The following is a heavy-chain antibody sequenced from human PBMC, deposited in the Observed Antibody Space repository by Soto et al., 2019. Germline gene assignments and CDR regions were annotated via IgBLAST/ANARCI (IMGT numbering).Heavy chain of an antibody. CDR1: GGTFTSYA. CDR2: ISGSGGSE. D-gene: IGHD5-18*01. V-gene: IGHV3-23*01. J-gene: IGHJ6*02. Sequence: GGTFTSYAMTWVRQAPGKGLEWVSAISGSGGSEFYADSVKGRFTISRDNSKNTLYLQMKSLRAEDTALYYCAKGDTTMITDYYAMDVWGQGTTVTVS. CDR3: AKGDTTMITDYYAMDV.